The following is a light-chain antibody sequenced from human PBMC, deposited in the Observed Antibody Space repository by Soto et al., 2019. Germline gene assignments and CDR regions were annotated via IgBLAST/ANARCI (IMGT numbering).Light chain of an antibody. J-gene: IGKJ5*01. Sequence: EVLLTQSPGTLSLSAGDRATLSCRASQIFSSTSLAWYQQKPGQAPRLLIYGASNRATGIPDRFSGSGSGIESTLTISRLQSEDFAVYYCQKRSVWPITFGQGTRREIK. V-gene: IGKV3D-20*02. CDR3: QKRSVWPIT. CDR2: GAS. CDR1: QIFSSTS.